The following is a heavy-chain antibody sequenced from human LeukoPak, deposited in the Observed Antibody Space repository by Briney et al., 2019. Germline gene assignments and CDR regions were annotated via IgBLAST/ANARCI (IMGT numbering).Heavy chain of an antibody. J-gene: IGHJ4*02. Sequence: SVKVSCKASGGTFSSYAISWVRQAPGQGLEWMGGIIPIFGTANYAQKFQGRVTITADESTSTAYMELSSLRSEDTAVYYCAKSDYTWIQPARWGNDYWGQGTLVTVSS. CDR2: IIPIFGTA. V-gene: IGHV1-69*13. D-gene: IGHD5-18*01. CDR1: GGTFSSYA. CDR3: AKSDYTWIQPARWGNDY.